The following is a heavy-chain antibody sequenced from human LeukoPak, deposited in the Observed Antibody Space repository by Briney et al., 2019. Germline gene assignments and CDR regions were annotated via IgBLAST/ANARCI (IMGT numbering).Heavy chain of an antibody. CDR1: GFTVSSNY. CDR3: ARDAYDSSGYYYFDY. V-gene: IGHV3-66*01. D-gene: IGHD3-22*01. J-gene: IGHJ4*02. CDR2: IDSDGST. Sequence: GGSLKLSCAASGFTVSSNYLSWVRQAPGKGLEWVSVIDSDGSTYYADSVKGRFTISRDNAKNSLYLHMNSLRDEDTAVYYCARDAYDSSGYYYFDYWGQGTLVTVSS.